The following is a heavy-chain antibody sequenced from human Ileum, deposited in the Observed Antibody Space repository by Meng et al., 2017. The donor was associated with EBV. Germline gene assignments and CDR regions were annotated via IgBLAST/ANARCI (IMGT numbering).Heavy chain of an antibody. J-gene: IGHJ4*02. D-gene: IGHD2/OR15-2a*01. CDR3: TNLSF. V-gene: IGHV3-30*18. CDR2: ISYDENIK. Sequence: GQLVESGGGLVPPGGSLRLSCAASGFTFSSYWMHWVRQAPGKGLEWVAVISYDENIKFYADSVKGRFTISRDNSKNTLYLQLNSLRPDDTAFYYCTNLSFWGQGTLVTVSS. CDR1: GFTFSSYW.